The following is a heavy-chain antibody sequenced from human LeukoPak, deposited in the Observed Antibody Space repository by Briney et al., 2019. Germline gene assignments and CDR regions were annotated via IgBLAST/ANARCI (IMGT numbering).Heavy chain of an antibody. V-gene: IGHV3-66*01. J-gene: IGHJ4*02. D-gene: IGHD3-22*01. CDR1: GFTVSSNY. CDR2: IYTDGNT. CDR3: AKLETYYYDSSGYSSFDY. Sequence: GGSLRLSCAASGFTVSSNYMSWVRQAPGKGLEWVSVIYTDGNTYYADSVKDRFTISRDNSKNTLYFQMNSLRAEDTAVYYCAKLETYYYDSSGYSSFDYWGQGTLVTVSS.